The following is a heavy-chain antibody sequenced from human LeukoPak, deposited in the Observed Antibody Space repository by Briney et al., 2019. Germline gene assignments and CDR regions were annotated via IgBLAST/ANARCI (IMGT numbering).Heavy chain of an antibody. CDR1: GFTFSSYA. J-gene: IGHJ4*02. CDR3: ARNPYGDYSFDY. Sequence: AGGSLRLSCAASGFTFSSYAMHWVRQAPGKGLEWVAVISYDGSNKYYADSVKGRFTISRDNSKNTLYLQMNSLRAEDTAVYYCARNPYGDYSFDYWGQGTLVTVSS. D-gene: IGHD4-17*01. V-gene: IGHV3-30*04. CDR2: ISYDGSNK.